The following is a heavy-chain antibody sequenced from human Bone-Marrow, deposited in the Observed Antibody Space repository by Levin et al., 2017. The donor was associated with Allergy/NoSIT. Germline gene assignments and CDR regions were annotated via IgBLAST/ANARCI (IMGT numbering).Heavy chain of an antibody. Sequence: SQTLSLTCTVSGGSISSSSYYWGWIRQPPGKGLEWIGSIYYSGSTYYNPSLKSRVTISVDTSKNQFSLKLSSVTAADTAVYYCARRTTVIGDGWFDPWGQGTLVTVSS. CDR3: ARRTTVIGDGWFDP. V-gene: IGHV4-39*01. CDR1: GGSISSSSYY. D-gene: IGHD4-17*01. J-gene: IGHJ5*02. CDR2: IYYSGST.